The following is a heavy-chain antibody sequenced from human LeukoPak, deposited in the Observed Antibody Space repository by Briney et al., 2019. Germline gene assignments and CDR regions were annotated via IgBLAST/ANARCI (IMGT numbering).Heavy chain of an antibody. J-gene: IGHJ6*03. D-gene: IGHD4-23*01. Sequence: GGSLRLSCAASGFTFSSYEMNWVRQAPGKGLEWVSYISSSGSTIYYADSVKGRFTISRDNAKNSLYLQMNSLRADDTAVYYCARSTVVTNYYYYYYMDVWGKGTTVTISS. CDR3: ARSTVVTNYYYYYYMDV. V-gene: IGHV3-48*03. CDR2: ISSSGSTI. CDR1: GFTFSSYE.